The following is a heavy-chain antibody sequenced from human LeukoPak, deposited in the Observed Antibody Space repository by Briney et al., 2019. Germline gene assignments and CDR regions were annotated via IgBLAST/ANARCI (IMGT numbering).Heavy chain of an antibody. J-gene: IGHJ4*02. V-gene: IGHV3-11*04. CDR2: ISGSGTTI. Sequence: GGSLRLSCAASGFTFSDYYMIWIRQAPGKGLEWVSYISGSGTTIYYADSVKGRFTISRDNAKNSLYLQMNSLRAEDAAVYYCASGDYGSGPPDYWGQGTLVTVSS. CDR3: ASGDYGSGPPDY. D-gene: IGHD3-10*01. CDR1: GFTFSDYY.